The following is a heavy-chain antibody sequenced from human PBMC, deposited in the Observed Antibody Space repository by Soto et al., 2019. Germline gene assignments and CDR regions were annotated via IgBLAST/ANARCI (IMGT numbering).Heavy chain of an antibody. Sequence: ASVKVSCKASGYTFTGYYMHWVRQAPGQGLEWMGWINPNSGGTNYAQKFQGRVTMTRDTSISTAYMELSRLRSDDTAVYYCARDRGRDSGYDYDLDYWGQGTLVTVSS. J-gene: IGHJ4*02. D-gene: IGHD5-12*01. CDR2: INPNSGGT. V-gene: IGHV1-2*02. CDR3: ARDRGRDSGYDYDLDY. CDR1: GYTFTGYY.